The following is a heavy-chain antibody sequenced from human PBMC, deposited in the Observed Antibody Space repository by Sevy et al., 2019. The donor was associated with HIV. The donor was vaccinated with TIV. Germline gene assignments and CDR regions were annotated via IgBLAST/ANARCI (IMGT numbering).Heavy chain of an antibody. V-gene: IGHV3-48*02. Sequence: GGSLRLSCAASGFRFNYHNMNWVRQAQGKGLEWISYISNSGSTTYLADSVRGRFTISRDNAKNSLFLEMDNLTDEDTAVYYCAREGNRERQTIPLDSWGRGIQVTVSS. CDR2: ISNSGSTT. D-gene: IGHD6-25*01. J-gene: IGHJ4*02. CDR3: AREGNRERQTIPLDS. CDR1: GFRFNYHN.